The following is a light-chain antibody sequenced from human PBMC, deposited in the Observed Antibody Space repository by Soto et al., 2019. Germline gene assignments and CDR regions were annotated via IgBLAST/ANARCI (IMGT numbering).Light chain of an antibody. V-gene: IGKV3-20*01. J-gene: IGKJ1*01. CDR1: QSVSSSY. Sequence: EIVLTQSPGTLSLSPGERATLSCRASQSVSSSYFAWYQQKPGQAPRLLIYGASSRATGIPDRFSGSGSGTDFNLTISRLEHEDFAVYYCQEDGSSQGTFGQGTKVEIK. CDR2: GAS. CDR3: QEDGSSQGT.